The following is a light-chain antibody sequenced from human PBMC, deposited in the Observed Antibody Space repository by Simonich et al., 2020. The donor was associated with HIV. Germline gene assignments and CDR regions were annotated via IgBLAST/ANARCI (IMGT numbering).Light chain of an antibody. CDR2: WAS. Sequence: DIVMTQSPDSLAVSLGERATINCNSSRTILYSPNNKNYLAWYQQKPGQPPKLLIYWASTRESGVPDRFSGSGSGTDFTLTISSLQAEDVAVYYCQHYYTIPYTFGQGTKLEIK. V-gene: IGKV4-1*01. CDR1: RTILYSPNNKNY. CDR3: QHYYTIPYT. J-gene: IGKJ2*01.